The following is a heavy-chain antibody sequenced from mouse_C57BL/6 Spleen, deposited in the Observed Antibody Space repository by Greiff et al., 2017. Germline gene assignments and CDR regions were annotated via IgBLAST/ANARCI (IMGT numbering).Heavy chain of an antibody. D-gene: IGHD2-5*01. CDR1: GYTFTSYW. V-gene: IGHV1-5*01. CDR3: TIYSNYEYYAMDY. Sequence: EVQLQQSGTVLARPGASVKMSCKTSGYTFTSYWMHWVKQRPGQGLEWIGAIYPGNSDTSYNQKFKGKAKLTAVTSASTAYMELSSLTNDDSAVYYFTIYSNYEYYAMDYWGQGTSVTVSS. J-gene: IGHJ4*01. CDR2: IYPGNSDT.